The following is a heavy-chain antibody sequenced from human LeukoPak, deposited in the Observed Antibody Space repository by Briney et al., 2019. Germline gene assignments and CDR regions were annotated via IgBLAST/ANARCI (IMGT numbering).Heavy chain of an antibody. D-gene: IGHD2-15*01. V-gene: IGHV4-34*01. CDR3: ARGLGGGSCLPDY. J-gene: IGHJ4*02. Sequence: SETLSLTCAVYGGSFSGYYWSWIRQPPGKGLEWIGEINHSGSTNYNPSLKSRVTISVDTSKNQFSLKLSSVTAADTAVYYCARGLGGGSCLPDYWGQGTLVTVSS. CDR1: GGSFSGYY. CDR2: INHSGST.